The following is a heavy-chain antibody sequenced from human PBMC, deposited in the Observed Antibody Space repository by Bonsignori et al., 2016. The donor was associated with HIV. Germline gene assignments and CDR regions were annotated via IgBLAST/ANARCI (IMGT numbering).Heavy chain of an antibody. CDR3: TRGPHYYDSSGYYHPRPKAFDI. CDR1: GGSFSGYY. CDR2: INHSGST. D-gene: IGHD3-22*01. Sequence: SETLSLTCAVYGGSFSGYYWSWIRQPPGKGLEWIGEINHSGSTNYNPSLKSRVTISVDTSKNQFSLKLSSVTAADTAVYCCTRGPHYYDSSGYYHPRPKAFDIWGQGTMVTVSS. J-gene: IGHJ3*02. V-gene: IGHV4-34*01.